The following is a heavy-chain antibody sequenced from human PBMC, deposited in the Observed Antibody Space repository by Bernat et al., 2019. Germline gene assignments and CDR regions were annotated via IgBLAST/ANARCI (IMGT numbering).Heavy chain of an antibody. J-gene: IGHJ6*02. Sequence: QVTLRESGPALVKPTQTLTLTCTFSGFSLSTSGMCVSWIRQPPGKALEWLARIDWDDDKYYSTSLKTRLTISKDTSKNQVVLTMTNMDPVDTATYYCARICGGFGELIYYYGMDVWGQGTTVTVSS. CDR1: GFSLSTSGMC. CDR2: IDWDDDK. V-gene: IGHV2-70*15. CDR3: ARICGGFGELIYYYGMDV. D-gene: IGHD3-10*01.